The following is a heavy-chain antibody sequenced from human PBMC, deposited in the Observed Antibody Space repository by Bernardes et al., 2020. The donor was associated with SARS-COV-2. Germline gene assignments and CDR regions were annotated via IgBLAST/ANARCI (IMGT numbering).Heavy chain of an antibody. V-gene: IGHV3-48*01. J-gene: IGHJ4*02. D-gene: IGHD1-26*01. CDR2: ISSRSTTI. CDR3: ARGRGAVAPMDH. Sequence: LRLSCEASGFSFSEYAMNWVRQAPGKGLEWLSYISSRSTTIYVADTVKGRFAISRDNAKNSVYLQMNSLRAEDTAVYYCARGRGAVAPMDHWGQGTLVTVSS. CDR1: GFSFSEYA.